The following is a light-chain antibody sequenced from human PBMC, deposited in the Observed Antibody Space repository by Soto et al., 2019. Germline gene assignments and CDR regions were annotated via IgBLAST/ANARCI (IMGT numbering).Light chain of an antibody. J-gene: IGLJ1*01. V-gene: IGLV2-14*01. Sequence: QSVLTQPASVSGSPGQSITISCTGTSRDVGSYNYVSWYQQHPGKAPKLMIYEVSDRPSGISSRFSGSKSGNTASLTISGLQTEDEADYYCSSYTSSSPLFGTGPKLTVL. CDR2: EVS. CDR3: SSYTSSSPL. CDR1: SRDVGSYNY.